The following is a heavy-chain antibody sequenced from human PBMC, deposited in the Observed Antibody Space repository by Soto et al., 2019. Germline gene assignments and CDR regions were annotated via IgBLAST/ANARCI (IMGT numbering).Heavy chain of an antibody. Sequence: QVQLVQSGAEVKRPGASLKVSCQASGYTFTTYDINWVRQAPGQGLEWMGWMNPYTGKAGYAQKFQRRVTMSRDNSISTAYMELSSLRSEDTAVYYCARRKERSGPNYFDYWGLGTLVTVSS. V-gene: IGHV1-8*01. CDR3: ARRKERSGPNYFDY. J-gene: IGHJ4*02. CDR2: MNPYTGKA. D-gene: IGHD6-25*01. CDR1: GYTFTTYD.